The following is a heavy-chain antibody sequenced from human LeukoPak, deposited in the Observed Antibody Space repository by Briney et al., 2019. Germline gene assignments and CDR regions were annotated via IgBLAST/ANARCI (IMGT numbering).Heavy chain of an antibody. CDR1: GFTFSSYA. D-gene: IGHD3-22*01. CDR3: AKDGYYYDSSGYYFDWFDP. J-gene: IGHJ5*02. Sequence: GRSLRLSCAASGFTFSSYAMHWVRQAPGKGLEWVAVISYDGSNKYYADSVKGRFTISRDNSKNTLYLQMNSLRAEDTDVYYCAKDGYYYDSSGYYFDWFDPGGQGTLVTVSS. V-gene: IGHV3-30*04. CDR2: ISYDGSNK.